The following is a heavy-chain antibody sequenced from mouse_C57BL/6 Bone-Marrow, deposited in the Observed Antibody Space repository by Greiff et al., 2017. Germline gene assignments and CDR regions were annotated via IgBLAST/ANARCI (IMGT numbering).Heavy chain of an antibody. J-gene: IGHJ3*01. Sequence: QVQLQQSGPELVKPGASVKISCKASGYAFSSSWMNWVKQRPGKGLEWIGRIYPGDGDTNYNGKFKGKATLTADKSSSTAYMQLSSLTSEDSAVYCCARGGYGSRSWFAYWGQGTLVTVSS. V-gene: IGHV1-82*01. CDR2: IYPGDGDT. CDR3: ARGGYGSRSWFAY. D-gene: IGHD1-1*01. CDR1: GYAFSSSW.